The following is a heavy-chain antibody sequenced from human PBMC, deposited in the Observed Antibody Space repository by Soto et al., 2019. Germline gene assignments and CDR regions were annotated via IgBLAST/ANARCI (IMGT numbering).Heavy chain of an antibody. J-gene: IGHJ4*02. CDR2: ISVFNGNT. V-gene: IGHV1-18*01. CDR1: GYSFSTYG. CDR3: ARGGSYGVDY. D-gene: IGHD3-10*01. Sequence: QVQLVQSGGEVKKPGASVKVSCKTSGYSFSTYGISWVRQAPGQGLEWMGWISVFNGNTNYARKVQDRVIISTDTSTSTVYMELGSLTSDDTAIYDCARGGSYGVDYWGQGTLVTVSS.